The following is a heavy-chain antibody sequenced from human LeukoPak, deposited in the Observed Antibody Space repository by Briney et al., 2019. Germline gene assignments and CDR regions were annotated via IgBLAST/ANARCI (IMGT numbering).Heavy chain of an antibody. V-gene: IGHV4-31*03. Sequence: PSQTLSLTCTVSGGSISSGGYYWSWIRQHPGKGLEWIGYIYYSGSTYYNSSLKSRVTISVDTSKNQFSLKLSSVTAADTAVYYCAREVTTVTTLIDYWGQGTLVTVSS. J-gene: IGHJ4*02. CDR3: AREVTTVTTLIDY. D-gene: IGHD4-17*01. CDR1: GGSISSGGYY. CDR2: IYYSGST.